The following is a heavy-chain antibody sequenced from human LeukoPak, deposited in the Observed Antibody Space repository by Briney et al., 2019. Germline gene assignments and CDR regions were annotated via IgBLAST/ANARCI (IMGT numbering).Heavy chain of an antibody. CDR1: GFTFSSYA. Sequence: GGSLRLSCAASGFTFSSYAMHWVRQAPGKGLEWVAVISYDGSNKYYADSVKGRFTISRGNSKNTLYLQMNSLRAEDTAVYYCARVGDAFDIWGQGTMVTVSS. CDR3: ARVGDAFDI. V-gene: IGHV3-30-3*01. J-gene: IGHJ3*02. CDR2: ISYDGSNK.